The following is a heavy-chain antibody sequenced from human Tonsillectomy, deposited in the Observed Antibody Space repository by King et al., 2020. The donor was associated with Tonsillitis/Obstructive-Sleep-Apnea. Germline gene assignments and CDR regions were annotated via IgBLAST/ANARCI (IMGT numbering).Heavy chain of an antibody. J-gene: IGHJ4*02. CDR2: IWYDGSNK. CDR3: ARDQDIVVVPAAYYFDD. CDR1: GFTFSSYG. D-gene: IGHD2-2*01. V-gene: IGHV3-33*01. Sequence: VQLVESGGGVVQPGRSLRLSCAASGFTFSSYGMHWVRQAPGKGLEWVAVIWYDGSNKYYADSVKGRFTISRDNSKNTLYLQMNSLRAEDTAVYYCARDQDIVVVPAAYYFDDWGQGTLVTVSS.